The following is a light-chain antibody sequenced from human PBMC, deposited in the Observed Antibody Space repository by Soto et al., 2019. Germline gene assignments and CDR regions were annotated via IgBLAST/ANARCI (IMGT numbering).Light chain of an antibody. CDR3: QEYNSAPWT. J-gene: IGKJ1*01. CDR2: AAS. V-gene: IGKV1-27*01. CDR1: QGISNF. Sequence: DIQMTQSPSSLSASVGDRVTITCRASQGISNFLAWYQQKPGKVPKLLFYAASTLQSGVPSRFSGSGSGTDFTLTITSLQPEDVATYYCQEYNSAPWTFGQGTKVEIK.